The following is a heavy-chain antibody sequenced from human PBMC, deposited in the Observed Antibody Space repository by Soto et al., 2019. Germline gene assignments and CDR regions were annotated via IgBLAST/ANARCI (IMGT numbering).Heavy chain of an antibody. Sequence: SETLSLTCTVSGGSISSGGYYWSWIRQHPGKGLEWIGYIYYSGSTYYNPSLKSRVTISVDTSKNQFSLKLSSVTAADTAVYYCARSFSVAAAGPFDYWGQGTLVNVSS. D-gene: IGHD6-13*01. J-gene: IGHJ4*02. CDR2: IYYSGST. CDR1: GGSISSGGYY. V-gene: IGHV4-31*03. CDR3: ARSFSVAAAGPFDY.